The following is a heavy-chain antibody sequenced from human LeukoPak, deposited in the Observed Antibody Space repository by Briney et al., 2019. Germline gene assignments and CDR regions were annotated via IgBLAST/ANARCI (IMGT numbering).Heavy chain of an antibody. Sequence: PSETLSLTCTVSGGSISSHYWTWIRQPPGKGLEWIGCIYNTGSTNYNPSLKSRVTISLDTSKNQFSLKLTSVTAADTAIYFCARDDYGVFDAFDVWGQGTVVTVSS. CDR3: ARDDYGVFDAFDV. V-gene: IGHV4-59*08. CDR1: GGSISSHY. D-gene: IGHD3-16*01. CDR2: IYNTGST. J-gene: IGHJ3*01.